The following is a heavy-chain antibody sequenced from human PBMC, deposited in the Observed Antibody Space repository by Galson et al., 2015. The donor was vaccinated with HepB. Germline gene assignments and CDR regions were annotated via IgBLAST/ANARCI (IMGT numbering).Heavy chain of an antibody. V-gene: IGHV1-8*01. CDR3: ARGPAGYDSSGYFDF. CDR1: GYSFTYND. J-gene: IGHJ4*02. Sequence: SVKVSCKASGYSFTYNDINWVRQATGQGLEWMGWMSPKSGNTGYAQKFQGRVAMTRDTSISTAYMELSRLRSEDTAVYYCARGPAGYDSSGYFDFWGQGTLVTVSS. CDR2: MSPKSGNT. D-gene: IGHD3-22*01.